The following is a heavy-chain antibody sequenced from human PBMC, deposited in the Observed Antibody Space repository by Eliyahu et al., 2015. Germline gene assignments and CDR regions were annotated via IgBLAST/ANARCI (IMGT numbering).Heavy chain of an antibody. Sequence: QVQLQESGPGLVKPSGTLSLTCAVSGGSISSSNXWSWVRQPPGKGLEWIGEIYHSGSTNYNPSLKSRVTISVDKSKNQFSLKLSSVTAADTAVYYCARGVPFWSGFSLRVGRFDPWGQGTLVTVSS. D-gene: IGHD3-3*01. CDR1: GGSISSSNX. J-gene: IGHJ5*02. V-gene: IGHV4-4*02. CDR2: IYHSGST. CDR3: ARGVPFWSGFSLRVGRFDP.